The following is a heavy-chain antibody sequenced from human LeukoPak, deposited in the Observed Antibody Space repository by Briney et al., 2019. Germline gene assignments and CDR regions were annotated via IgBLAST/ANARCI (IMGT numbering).Heavy chain of an antibody. D-gene: IGHD3-22*01. CDR3: AKDPMFDSSGYYPY. V-gene: IGHV3-23*01. J-gene: IGHJ4*02. CDR2: ISGSGGST. CDR1: GFTFSSYG. Sequence: GGSLRLSCAASGFTFSSYGMSWVRQAPGKGLEWVSAISGSGGSTYYADSVKGRFTISRDNSKNTLYLQMNSLRAEDTAVYYCAKDPMFDSSGYYPYWGQGTLVTVSS.